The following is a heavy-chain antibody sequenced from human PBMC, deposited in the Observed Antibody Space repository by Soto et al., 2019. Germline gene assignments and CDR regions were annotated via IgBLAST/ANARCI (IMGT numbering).Heavy chain of an antibody. D-gene: IGHD1-26*01. Sequence: SETLSLTCTVSGGSISSGDYYWSWIRQPPGKGPEWIGYIYYSGSTYYNPSLKSRVTISVDTSKNQFSLKLSSVTAADTAVYYCAREASWELLSYFDYWAQRTPVTVSS. CDR2: IYYSGST. J-gene: IGHJ4*02. CDR3: AREASWELLSYFDY. CDR1: GGSISSGDYY. V-gene: IGHV4-30-4*01.